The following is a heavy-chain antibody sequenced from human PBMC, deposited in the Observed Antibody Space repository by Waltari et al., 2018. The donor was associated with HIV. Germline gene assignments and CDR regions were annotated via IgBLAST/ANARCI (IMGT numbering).Heavy chain of an antibody. CDR2: IKQDGSEK. CDR3: ARESATSPRYAMDV. V-gene: IGHV3-7*01. D-gene: IGHD1-26*01. J-gene: IGHJ6*02. CDR1: GFPFSSYW. Sequence: EVHLVESGGTLVQPGGSLRLSCAASGFPFSSYWMSWVRQATGKGLEGVAKIKQDGSEKNYVASMKGRFTISRDNAKNSLYLQMNSLRVEDTAVYYCARESATSPRYAMDVWGQGTTVTVSS.